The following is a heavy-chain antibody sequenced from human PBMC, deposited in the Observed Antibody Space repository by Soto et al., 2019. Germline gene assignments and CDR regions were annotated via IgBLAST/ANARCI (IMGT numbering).Heavy chain of an antibody. CDR3: ARYTWIQLYDAFDI. Sequence: SVAEGKSIGRGGCCSFISQHPGKGLEWIGYIYYSGSTYYNPSLKSRVTISVDTSKNQLSLKLSSVTAADTALYYCARYTWIQLYDAFDIWGQGTMVTVSS. J-gene: IGHJ3*02. CDR1: EGKSIGRGGC. CDR2: IYYSGST. V-gene: IGHV4-31*03. D-gene: IGHD5-18*01.